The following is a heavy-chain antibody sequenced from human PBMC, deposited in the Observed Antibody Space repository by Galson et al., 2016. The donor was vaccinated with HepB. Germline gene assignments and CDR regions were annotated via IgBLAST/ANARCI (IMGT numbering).Heavy chain of an antibody. CDR1: GFTFRSYH. J-gene: IGHJ3*02. D-gene: IGHD7-27*01. CDR2: IWYDGGNK. CDR3: ARDYGDRYFDI. V-gene: IGHV3-33*01. Sequence: SLRLSCAASGFTFRSYHMHWVRQAPGKGLEWLALIWYDGGNKDYTDSVKGRFTISRGNSKNTLYLQMNSLRAEDTAVYYCARDYGDRYFDIWGQGTMVTVSS.